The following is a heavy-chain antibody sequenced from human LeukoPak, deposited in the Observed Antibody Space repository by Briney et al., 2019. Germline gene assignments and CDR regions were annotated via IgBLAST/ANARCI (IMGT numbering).Heavy chain of an antibody. J-gene: IGHJ4*02. V-gene: IGHV3-23*01. CDR2: IGSSGATT. Sequence: PGGSLRLSCAASGFTFSSYAMSWVRLAPGKGLEWVSTIGSSGATTYYADSVKGRFTISRDNSKNTLYLQMNSLRAEDTAVYYCAKSAQFDYWGQGTLVTVSS. CDR1: GFTFSSYA. CDR3: AKSAQFDY.